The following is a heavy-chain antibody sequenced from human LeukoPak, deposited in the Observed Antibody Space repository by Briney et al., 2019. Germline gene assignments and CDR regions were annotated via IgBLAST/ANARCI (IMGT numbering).Heavy chain of an antibody. Sequence: SETLSLTCSVSGGSIGTYYWSWIRQSPEKGLEWIGYIHKSGSTNYSPSLKSRVTMSVDTAKNQFSLNLTSVTAADTAVYSCARGSGWYDPWGQGTLVTVSS. CDR3: ARGSGWYDP. V-gene: IGHV4-59*01. D-gene: IGHD6-19*01. CDR2: IHKSGST. J-gene: IGHJ5*02. CDR1: GGSIGTYY.